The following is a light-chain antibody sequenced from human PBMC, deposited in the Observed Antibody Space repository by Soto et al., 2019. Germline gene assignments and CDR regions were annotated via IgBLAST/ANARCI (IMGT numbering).Light chain of an antibody. CDR3: QQDDSYRT. CDR1: QNISTS. CDR2: DVS. Sequence: DIQMTQSPSTLSASVGDRVTITCRPSQNISTSLAWYQQKSGRAPKLLIYDVSNLESGVPSRFSGSGSGTEFSLTIRGLQPDDFATYYCQQDDSYRTFGQGTTVEVK. J-gene: IGKJ1*01. V-gene: IGKV1-5*01.